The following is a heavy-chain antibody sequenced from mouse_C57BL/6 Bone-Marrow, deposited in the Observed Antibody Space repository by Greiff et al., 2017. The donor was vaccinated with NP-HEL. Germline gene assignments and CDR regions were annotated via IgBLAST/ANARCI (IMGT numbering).Heavy chain of an antibody. Sequence: EESGPGLVKPSQSLSLTCSVTGYSITSGYYWNWIRQFPGNKLEWMGYISYDGSNNYNPSLKNRISITRDTSKNQFFLKLNSVTTEDTATYYCARRDYGSSYYAMDYWGQGTSVTVSS. J-gene: IGHJ4*01. V-gene: IGHV3-6*02. CDR1: GYSITSGYY. CDR2: ISYDGSN. CDR3: ARRDYGSSYYAMDY. D-gene: IGHD1-1*01.